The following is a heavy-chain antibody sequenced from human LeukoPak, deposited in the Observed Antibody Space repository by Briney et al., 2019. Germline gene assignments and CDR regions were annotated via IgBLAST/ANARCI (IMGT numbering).Heavy chain of an antibody. CDR1: GFTFSSYA. V-gene: IGHV3-23*01. CDR3: AKPKSRYDSSGYSSFDY. J-gene: IGHJ4*02. CDR2: ISGSGGST. D-gene: IGHD3-22*01. Sequence: PGGSLRLSCAASGFTFSSYAMSWVRHAPGKGLEWVSAISGSGGSTYYADSVKGRFTISRDNSKNTLYLQMNSLRAEDTAVYYCAKPKSRYDSSGYSSFDYWGQGTLVTVSS.